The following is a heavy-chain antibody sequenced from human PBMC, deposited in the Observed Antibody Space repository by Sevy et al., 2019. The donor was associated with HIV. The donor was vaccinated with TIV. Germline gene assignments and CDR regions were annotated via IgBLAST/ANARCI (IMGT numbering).Heavy chain of an antibody. Sequence: ASVKVSCKASGDNFTTNYIHWVRQDPGQGLEWMGMVDPSAGNTTYAQKSQGSVTMTRDTSTSILYMDLRSLRSEDTAVYYCVRADPDEHFGPWGQGTLVTVSS. CDR3: VRADPDEHFGP. J-gene: IGHJ5*02. CDR2: VDPSAGNT. CDR1: GDNFTTNY. D-gene: IGHD3-3*01. V-gene: IGHV1-46*01.